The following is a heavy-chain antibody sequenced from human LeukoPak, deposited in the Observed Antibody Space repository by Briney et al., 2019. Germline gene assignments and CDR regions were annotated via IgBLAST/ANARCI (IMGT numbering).Heavy chain of an antibody. CDR2: ISGSGGST. CDR3: AKGEKYYYGSGFDY. CDR1: GYTFSSYA. Sequence: GGSLRLSCAASGYTFSSYAMSWVRQAPGKGLEWVSAISGSGGSTYYADSVKGQFTISRDNSKNTLYLQMNGLRAEDTAVYYCAKGEKYYYGSGFDYWGQGTLVTVSS. D-gene: IGHD3-10*01. J-gene: IGHJ4*02. V-gene: IGHV3-23*01.